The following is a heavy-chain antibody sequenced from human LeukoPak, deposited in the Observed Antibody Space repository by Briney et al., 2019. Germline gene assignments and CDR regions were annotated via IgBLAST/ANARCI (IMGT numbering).Heavy chain of an antibody. Sequence: ASVKVSCKASGYTFTDYYIQWVRQAPGQGLEWLGRINAKSGGTEDAQDFQGRVTLTRDTSISTAYMELSSLTSDDTALYYCARDLASTSNWEFDFWGQGTPVAVSP. CDR1: GYTFTDYY. CDR3: ARDLASTSNWEFDF. D-gene: IGHD7-27*01. J-gene: IGHJ4*02. CDR2: INAKSGGT. V-gene: IGHV1-2*06.